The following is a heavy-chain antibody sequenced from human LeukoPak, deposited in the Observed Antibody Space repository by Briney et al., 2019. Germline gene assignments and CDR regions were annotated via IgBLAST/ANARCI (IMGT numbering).Heavy chain of an antibody. J-gene: IGHJ4*02. CDR1: GGSISSSNW. CDR3: ARGKGSGGSLAYFDY. CDR2: IYHSGGT. Sequence: SGTLSLTCAVSGGSISSSNWWSWVRQPPGKGLEWIGEIYHSGGTNYNPSLKSRVTISVDKSKNQFSLKLSSVTAADTAVYYCARGKGSGGSLAYFDYWGQGTLVTVSS. V-gene: IGHV4-4*02. D-gene: IGHD2-15*01.